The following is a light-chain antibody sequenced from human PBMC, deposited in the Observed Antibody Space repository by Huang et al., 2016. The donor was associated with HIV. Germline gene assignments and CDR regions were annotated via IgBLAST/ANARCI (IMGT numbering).Light chain of an antibody. Sequence: DIQVTQSPSSLSASVGDRVTITCQASQDITDYLNWYQQTPGKAPKLLISDASKLASGVPSRFSGTRSGTDFTLTITSLQPEDIATYYCQQYDTLPYTFGQGTKLEI. CDR1: QDITDY. J-gene: IGKJ2*01. CDR2: DAS. V-gene: IGKV1-33*01. CDR3: QQYDTLPYT.